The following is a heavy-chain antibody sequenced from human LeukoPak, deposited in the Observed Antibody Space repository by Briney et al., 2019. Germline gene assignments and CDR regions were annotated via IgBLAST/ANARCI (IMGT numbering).Heavy chain of an antibody. Sequence: KAGGSLRLSCAASGFTFSSYSMNWVRQAPGRGLEWVSSISSSSSYIYYADSVKGRFTISRDNAKNSLYLQMNSLRAEDTAVYYCARVAWNPGYHYMDVWGKGTTVTVSS. CDR3: ARVAWNPGYHYMDV. J-gene: IGHJ6*03. D-gene: IGHD1-1*01. CDR2: ISSSSSYI. V-gene: IGHV3-21*01. CDR1: GFTFSSYS.